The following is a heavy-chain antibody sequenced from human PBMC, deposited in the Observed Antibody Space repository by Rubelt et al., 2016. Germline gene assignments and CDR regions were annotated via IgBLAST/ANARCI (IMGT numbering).Heavy chain of an antibody. J-gene: IGHJ4*02. D-gene: IGHD3-22*01. Sequence: SLRLSCAASGFTFSTYAMGWVRQAPGKGLAWVSAISGSGGSIYYADSVKGRFTISRDNSKNTLYLQMNSLRAEDTAVYYCAKATGLSTDSSGNDYWGQGTLVTVSS. CDR3: AKATGLSTDSSGNDY. CDR1: GFTFSTYA. CDR2: ISGSGGSI. V-gene: IGHV3-23*01.